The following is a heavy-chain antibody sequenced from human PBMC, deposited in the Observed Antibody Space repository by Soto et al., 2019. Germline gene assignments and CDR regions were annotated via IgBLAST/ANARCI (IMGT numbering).Heavy chain of an antibody. Sequence: LRLSCATSGLTFSNYAMSWVRQAPGGGLEWVSSMSGSSSTTYYADSVRGRFTISRDRSKNTLYLQMSSLRAEDTALYYCAKNQERELPRVIDFWGQGTLVTVSS. CDR2: MSGSSSTT. J-gene: IGHJ4*02. CDR3: AKNQERELPRVIDF. V-gene: IGHV3-23*01. D-gene: IGHD1-7*01. CDR1: GLTFSNYA.